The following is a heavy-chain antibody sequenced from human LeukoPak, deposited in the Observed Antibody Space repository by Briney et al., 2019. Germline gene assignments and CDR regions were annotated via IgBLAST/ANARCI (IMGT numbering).Heavy chain of an antibody. CDR3: AKDRDSSGYYRGYFDF. V-gene: IGHV3-23*01. Sequence: GGSLRLFCAASGFTFSSYAMSWVRQATGKGLEWVSGISGGGGSTYYADSVKGRFTISRDNSKNTLYLQMNSLRAEDTALYYCAKDRDSSGYYRGYFDFWGQGTLVTVSS. CDR1: GFTFSSYA. CDR2: ISGGGGST. J-gene: IGHJ4*02. D-gene: IGHD3-22*01.